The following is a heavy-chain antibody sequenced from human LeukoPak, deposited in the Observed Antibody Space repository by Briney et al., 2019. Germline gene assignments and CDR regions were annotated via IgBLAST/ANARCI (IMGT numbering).Heavy chain of an antibody. J-gene: IGHJ4*02. CDR2: ILYSGST. Sequence: SETLSLTCSVSGDSISPYYWSWIRQSPEKGLEWIGYILYSGSTNYNPSLKSRITISIDPSKKQFSLNLTSVTAADTAVYYWARAGGRYYSGWEFDSWGQGTLVTVSS. CDR1: GDSISPYY. V-gene: IGHV4-59*01. CDR3: ARAGGRYYSGWEFDS. D-gene: IGHD2-15*01.